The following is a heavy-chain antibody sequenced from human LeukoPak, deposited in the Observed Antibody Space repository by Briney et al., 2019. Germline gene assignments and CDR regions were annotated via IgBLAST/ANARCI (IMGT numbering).Heavy chain of an antibody. J-gene: IGHJ4*02. CDR2: IYYSGST. D-gene: IGHD6-19*01. CDR1: GGSISSSSYY. CDR3: ARRYSYSSLPDY. V-gene: IGHV4-39*01. Sequence: SETLSLTCTVSGGSISSSSYYWGWIRQPPGKGLEWIGGIYYSGSTYYNPSLKSRVTISVDTSKNQFSLKLSSVTAADTAVYYCARRYSYSSLPDYWGPGTLVTVSS.